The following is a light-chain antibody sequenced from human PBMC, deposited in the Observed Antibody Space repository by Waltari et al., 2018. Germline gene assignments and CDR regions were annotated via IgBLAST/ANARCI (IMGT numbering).Light chain of an antibody. CDR3: CSYAGSSTWV. CDR2: DVS. CDR1: SSDVGSYNL. V-gene: IGLV2-23*02. J-gene: IGLJ2*01. Sequence: QSALTQTASESGSPGQSITIPCTGTSSDVGSYNLVSWYQQHPGKAPKRMIYDVSKRPSGVSKRFSGSKSGNTASLTISGLQAEDEADYYCCSYAGSSTWVFAEGTKLTVL.